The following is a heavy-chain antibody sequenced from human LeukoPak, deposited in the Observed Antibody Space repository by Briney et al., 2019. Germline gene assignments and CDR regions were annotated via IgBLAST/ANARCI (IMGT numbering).Heavy chain of an antibody. J-gene: IGHJ4*02. CDR1: GFTFSSFG. D-gene: IGHD6-13*01. Sequence: PGGSLRLSCAASGFTFSSFGMNWVRQAPGKGLEWVSYISSSGSPIYYADSVKGRFTISRDNAKNSVHLQMNSLRAEDTAVYYCARKDYSSSWYYFDYWGQGTLVTVSS. CDR3: ARKDYSSSWYYFDY. CDR2: ISSSGSPI. V-gene: IGHV3-48*03.